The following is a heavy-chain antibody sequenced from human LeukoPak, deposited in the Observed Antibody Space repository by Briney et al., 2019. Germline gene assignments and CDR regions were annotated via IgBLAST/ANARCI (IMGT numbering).Heavy chain of an antibody. V-gene: IGHV3-7*04. J-gene: IGHJ4*02. CDR3: ARDSTGTVFDL. Sequence: PGGSLRLSCAASGFTFWNYAMAWVRQAPGKGLEWVAQISQDGTESYSVDSVRGRFTISRDNAKNSVYLQMNSLRPEDTAVYYCARDSTGTVFDLWGQGTLVTVSS. D-gene: IGHD1-1*01. CDR2: ISQDGTES. CDR1: GFTFWNYA.